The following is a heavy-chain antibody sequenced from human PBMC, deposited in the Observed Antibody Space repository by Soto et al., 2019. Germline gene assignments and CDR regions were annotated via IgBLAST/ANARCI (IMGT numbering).Heavy chain of an antibody. CDR2: IRPDGNEI. CDR1: VFTLSTYW. CDR3: GTDQWGGAFDI. V-gene: IGHV3-7*01. Sequence: GGSLRLSCVASVFTLSTYWMAWVRQPPGKGLEFVANIRPDGNEINYVDSVKGRFTISRDNAKNSLFLQMNSLRHDDTAVYYCGTDQWGGAFDIGGQGTTVTV. J-gene: IGHJ3*02. D-gene: IGHD3-10*01.